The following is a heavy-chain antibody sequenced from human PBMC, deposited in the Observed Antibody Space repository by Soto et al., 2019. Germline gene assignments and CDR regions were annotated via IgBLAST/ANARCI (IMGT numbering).Heavy chain of an antibody. CDR3: AKEAAVAVYYYYGVDV. D-gene: IGHD6-19*01. J-gene: IGHJ6*02. Sequence: GGSLRLSCAASGFTFSSYSMNWVRQAPGKGLQWISYISSSSNTIYYADSVKGRFTISRDSAKNTLYLQMNSLRAEDTAVYYCAKEAAVAVYYYYGVDVSGQGTTVTVSS. CDR2: ISSSSNTI. CDR1: GFTFSSYS. V-gene: IGHV3-48*01.